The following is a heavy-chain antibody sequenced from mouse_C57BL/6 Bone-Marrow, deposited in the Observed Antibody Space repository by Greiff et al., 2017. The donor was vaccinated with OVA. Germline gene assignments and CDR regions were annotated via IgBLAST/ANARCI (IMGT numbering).Heavy chain of an antibody. V-gene: IGHV5-17*01. CDR2: ISSGSSTI. CDR1: GFTFSDYG. D-gene: IGHD1-1*01. J-gene: IGHJ3*01. CDR3: ARHYYGSSYGWFAY. Sequence: DVHLVESGGGLVKPGGSLKLSCAASGFTFSDYGMHWVRQAPEKGLEWVAYISSGSSTIYYADTVKGRFTISRDNAKNTLFLQMTSLRSEDTAMYYCARHYYGSSYGWFAYWGQGTLVTVSA.